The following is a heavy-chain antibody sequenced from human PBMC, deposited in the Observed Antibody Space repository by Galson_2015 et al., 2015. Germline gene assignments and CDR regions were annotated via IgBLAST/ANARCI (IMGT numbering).Heavy chain of an antibody. J-gene: IGHJ3*02. Sequence: SLRLSCAASGFTFNTYSMNWVRQAPGKGLEWVSFISNSSTNIYYADSVKGRFTISRDNAKNSLYLQMNSLRAEDAAVYYCARGYCSGGRSCAFDIWGQGTMVTVSS. D-gene: IGHD2-15*01. V-gene: IGHV3-21*01. CDR2: ISNSSTNI. CDR1: GFTFNTYS. CDR3: ARGYCSGGRSCAFDI.